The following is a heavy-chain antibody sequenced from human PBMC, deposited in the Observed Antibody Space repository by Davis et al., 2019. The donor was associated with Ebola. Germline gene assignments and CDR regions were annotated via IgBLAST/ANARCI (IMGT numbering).Heavy chain of an antibody. CDR3: ARGHIVVVVGATPYHWFDP. D-gene: IGHD2-15*01. CDR1: GYTFTNNA. Sequence: ASVKVSCKASGYTFTNNAIHWVRQAPGQRLEWMGYIDAGNGDTKFSQKFRGRVTITRDTSASTAYMELSGLRSEDTAVYYCARGHIVVVVGATPYHWFDPWGQGTLVTVSS. CDR2: IDAGNGDT. J-gene: IGHJ5*02. V-gene: IGHV1-3*01.